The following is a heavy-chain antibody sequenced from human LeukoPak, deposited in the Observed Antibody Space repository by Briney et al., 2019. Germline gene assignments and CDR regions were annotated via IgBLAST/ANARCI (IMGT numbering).Heavy chain of an antibody. CDR3: ARDSVAVAGNPVGP. J-gene: IGHJ5*02. V-gene: IGHV4-31*03. Sequence: SETLSLTCPVSGGSISSGGYYWSWIRQHPEKGLEWIGYIYNSGNTYYNPSLKSRVTISVDTSKNQFSLKLTSVTAADTAVYYCARDSVAVAGNPVGPWGQGTLVTVSS. D-gene: IGHD6-13*01. CDR1: GGSISSGGYY. CDR2: IYNSGNT.